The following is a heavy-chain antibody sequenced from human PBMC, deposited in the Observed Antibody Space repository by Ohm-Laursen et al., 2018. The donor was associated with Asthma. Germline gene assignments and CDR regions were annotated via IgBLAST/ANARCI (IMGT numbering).Heavy chain of an antibody. D-gene: IGHD6-6*01. V-gene: IGHV3-33*01. CDR3: ARGLYGSSFTGPFDS. J-gene: IGHJ4*02. CDR1: GFTFSSYG. Sequence: SLRLSCAASGFTFSSYGMHWVRQAPGKGLEWVAVIWYDGSNKYYADSVKGRFTISRDNSKNTLYLQMNSLRAEDTAVYYCARGLYGSSFTGPFDSLGQGTLVTVSS. CDR2: IWYDGSNK.